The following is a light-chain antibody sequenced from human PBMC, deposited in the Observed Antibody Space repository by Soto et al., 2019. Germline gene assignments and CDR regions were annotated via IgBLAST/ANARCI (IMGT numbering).Light chain of an antibody. J-gene: IGKJ4*01. CDR3: QQYASLPLT. CDR2: GAS. V-gene: IGKV3D-15*01. Sequence: EIVMTQSPATVSVSLGERATLSCRASRSVSGNLAWYQQKPGQAPRLLISGASSRATGIPDRFRGSGSGTDFSLSIRRLEPEDSAVYYCQQYASLPLTFGGGTKVVIK. CDR1: RSVSGN.